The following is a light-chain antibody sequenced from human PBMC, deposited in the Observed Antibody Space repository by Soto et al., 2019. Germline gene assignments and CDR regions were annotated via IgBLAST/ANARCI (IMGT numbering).Light chain of an antibody. V-gene: IGKV3-15*01. CDR3: QQYHNWPPQYT. J-gene: IGKJ2*01. CDR2: GAS. CDR1: QTVASN. Sequence: EIVMTQSPASLSVSPGDGATLSCRGSQTVASNLAWYQQKPGQGPRLLIHGASTRAAGVPARFSGSGSGTDFTLTISSLQSEDFAVYFCQQYHNWPPQYTFGHGTKLQI.